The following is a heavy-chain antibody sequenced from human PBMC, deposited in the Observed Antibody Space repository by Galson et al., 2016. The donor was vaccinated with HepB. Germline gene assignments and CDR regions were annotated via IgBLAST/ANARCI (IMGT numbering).Heavy chain of an antibody. CDR1: SDPVTSGTYY. Sequence: ETLSLTCTVSSDPVTSGTYYWSWVRQSPGKGLDWIGYIHDSGNTNYNPSIKSRVTISRDTSKNQFFLELTSVTAAVTAVYYCARDEGVYNGMDVWGQGTTVTVAS. CDR3: ARDEGVYNGMDV. D-gene: IGHD2-2*02. V-gene: IGHV4-61*01. CDR2: IHDSGNT. J-gene: IGHJ6*02.